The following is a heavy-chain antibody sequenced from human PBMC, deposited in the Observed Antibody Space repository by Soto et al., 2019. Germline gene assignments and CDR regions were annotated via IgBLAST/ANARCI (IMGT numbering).Heavy chain of an antibody. D-gene: IGHD5-12*01. Sequence: EVQLLESGGGLVQPGGSLRLSCATSGFTFSNYAMYWVRQAPGKGLGWVSTINSSGGSTYYADSVKGRFTISRDNSKKMLYLQMSSLRADDTAVYYCVKGVRGPCRSDAFDICGQGTMVTFSS. J-gene: IGHJ3*02. CDR1: GFTFSNYA. CDR2: INSSGGST. V-gene: IGHV3-23*01. CDR3: VKGVRGPCRSDAFDI.